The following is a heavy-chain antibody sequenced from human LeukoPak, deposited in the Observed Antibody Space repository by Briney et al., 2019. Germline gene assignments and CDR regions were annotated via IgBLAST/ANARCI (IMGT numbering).Heavy chain of an antibody. Sequence: SETLSLTCTVSGGSISTYYWSWIQQPPGKGLEWIGYIYYTGSTSYNPSLKSRVTMSLDASKNQFSLELNSVTPADTAVYYCARGGNYWPQWWFDPWGRGTLVSVSS. V-gene: IGHV4-59*01. CDR3: ARGGNYWPQWWFDP. D-gene: IGHD1-26*01. J-gene: IGHJ5*02. CDR1: GGSISTYY. CDR2: IYYTGST.